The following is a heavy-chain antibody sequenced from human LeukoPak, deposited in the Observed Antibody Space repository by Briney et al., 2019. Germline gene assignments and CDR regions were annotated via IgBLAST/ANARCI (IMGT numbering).Heavy chain of an antibody. V-gene: IGHV3-30*04. CDR3: AREKTTPYRIAVAAFDY. J-gene: IGHJ4*02. D-gene: IGHD6-19*01. CDR2: ISYDGSNK. CDR1: GFTFSSYA. Sequence: PGGSLRLSCAASGFTFSSYAMHWVRQAPGKGLERVAVISYDGSNKYYADSVKGRFTISRDNSKNTLYLQMNSLRAEDTAVYYCAREKTTPYRIAVAAFDYWGQGTLVTVSS.